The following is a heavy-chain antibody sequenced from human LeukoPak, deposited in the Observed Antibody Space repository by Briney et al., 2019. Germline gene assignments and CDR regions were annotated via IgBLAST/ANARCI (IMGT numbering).Heavy chain of an antibody. CDR1: GGSIGSGGYS. CDR2: LYSNGST. V-gene: IGHV4-30-4*07. Sequence: SETLSLTCAVSGGSIGSGGYSWSWIRQPPGKGLEWIRSLYSNGSTSNNSSLRSRLTISEDTQNQFSLKLSSLTAADTAVYYCARAEYYYGSGSYDLWGQGTLVTVSS. D-gene: IGHD3-10*01. CDR3: ARAEYYYGSGSYDL. J-gene: IGHJ5*02.